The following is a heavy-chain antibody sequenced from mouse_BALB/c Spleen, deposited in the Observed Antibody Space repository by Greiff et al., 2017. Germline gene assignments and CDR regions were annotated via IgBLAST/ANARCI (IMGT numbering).Heavy chain of an antibody. J-gene: IGHJ4*01. CDR1: GFSLTSYG. Sequence: QVQLQQSGPGLVAPSQSLSITCTVSGFSLTSYGVHWVRQPPGKGLEWLGVIWAGGSTNYNSALMSRLSISKDNSKSQVFLKMNSLQTDDTAMYYCARVSLYRYEAMDYWGQGTSVTVSS. CDR2: IWAGGST. D-gene: IGHD2-14*01. V-gene: IGHV2-9*02. CDR3: ARVSLYRYEAMDY.